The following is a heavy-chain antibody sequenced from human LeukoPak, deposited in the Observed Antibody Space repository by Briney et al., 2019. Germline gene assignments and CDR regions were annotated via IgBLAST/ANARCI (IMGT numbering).Heavy chain of an antibody. J-gene: IGHJ4*02. CDR1: GYTFTSYD. V-gene: IGHV1-8*01. D-gene: IGHD3-3*01. Sequence: ASVKVSCKASGYTFTSYDINWVRQATGQGLEWMGWMNPNSGITGYAQKLQGSVTMTRNTTISTAYMELSSLRSEETAVYFCATASIFVAVIIDYWGQGTLVTVSS. CDR3: ATASIFVAVIIDY. CDR2: MNPNSGIT.